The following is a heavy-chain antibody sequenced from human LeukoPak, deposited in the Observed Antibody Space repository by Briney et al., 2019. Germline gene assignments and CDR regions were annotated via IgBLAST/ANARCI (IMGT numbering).Heavy chain of an antibody. Sequence: GGSLRLSCAASGFTFRSYWMSWVRQAPGKGLEWVANIKQDGSEKYYLDSVKGRFTISRDNAKSSLYLQMNSLRAEDTAVYYCARDESPTYYYGSGSFRFDPWGQGTLVTVSS. CDR2: IKQDGSEK. V-gene: IGHV3-7*01. J-gene: IGHJ5*02. D-gene: IGHD3-10*01. CDR1: GFTFRSYW. CDR3: ARDESPTYYYGSGSFRFDP.